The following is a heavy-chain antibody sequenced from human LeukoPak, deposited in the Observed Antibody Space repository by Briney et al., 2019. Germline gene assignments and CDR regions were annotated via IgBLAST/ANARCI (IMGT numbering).Heavy chain of an antibody. J-gene: IGHJ4*02. CDR1: GGSISSYY. V-gene: IGHV4-4*07. Sequence: PSETLPLTCTVSGGSISSYYWSWIRQPAGKGLEWIGRIYTSGTTNYNPSLKSRVTISVDKSKNQFSLKLSPVTAADTAVYYCAREDYYDSSGFYYFDYWGQGTLVTVSS. D-gene: IGHD3-22*01. CDR2: IYTSGTT. CDR3: AREDYYDSSGFYYFDY.